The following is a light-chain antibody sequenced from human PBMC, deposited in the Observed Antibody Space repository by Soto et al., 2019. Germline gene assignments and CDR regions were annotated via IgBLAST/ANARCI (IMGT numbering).Light chain of an antibody. J-gene: IGKJ5*01. CDR3: QQHSNWPPIT. Sequence: EIVLTQSPATLSLSPWERATLSCRASQSVSSYVAWYQQKPGQTPRLLIYDASDRATGIPGRFSGSGSGTDFTLTISSLEPEDFAVYYCQQHSNWPPITFGQGTRLEIK. CDR2: DAS. CDR1: QSVSSY. V-gene: IGKV3-11*01.